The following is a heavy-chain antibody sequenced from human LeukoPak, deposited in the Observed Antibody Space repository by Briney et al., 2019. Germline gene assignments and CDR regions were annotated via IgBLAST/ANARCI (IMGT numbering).Heavy chain of an antibody. Sequence: PSETLSLTYTVSGGSISSSSYYWGWIRQPPGKGLEWIGSIYYSGSTYYNPSLKSRVTISVDTSKNQFSLKLSSVTAADTAVYYCARLSYDSSASDWGQGTLVTVSS. V-gene: IGHV4-39*01. CDR2: IYYSGST. J-gene: IGHJ4*02. CDR1: GGSISSSSYY. CDR3: ARLSYDSSASD. D-gene: IGHD3-22*01.